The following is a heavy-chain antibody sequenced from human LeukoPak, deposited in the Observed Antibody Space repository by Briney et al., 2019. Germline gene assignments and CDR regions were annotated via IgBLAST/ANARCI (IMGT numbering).Heavy chain of an antibody. J-gene: IGHJ5*02. CDR3: ARGLRRTNWFDP. Sequence: GASVKVSCKASGYTFTSYDINWVRQATGQGLEWMGWMNPNSGNTGYAQKFRGRVTMTRNTSIRTAYMELSSLRSVDTAVYYCARGLRRTNWFDPWGQGTLVTVSS. CDR2: MNPNSGNT. V-gene: IGHV1-8*01. CDR1: GYTFTSYD.